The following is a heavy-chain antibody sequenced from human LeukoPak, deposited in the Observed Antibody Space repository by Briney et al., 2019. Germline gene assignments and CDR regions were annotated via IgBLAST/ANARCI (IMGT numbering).Heavy chain of an antibody. CDR2: ISAYKSDT. J-gene: IGHJ4*02. D-gene: IGHD3-22*01. CDR3: ARYDSSGYYYGSIDY. CDR1: GYTFTSYG. V-gene: IGHV1-18*01. Sequence: ASVKVSCEASGYTFTSYGISWVRQAPGQGLEWLGWISAYKSDTNYAQKLQGRVTMTTDKSTSTAYMELRSLRSDDTAVYYCARYDSSGYYYGSIDYWGQGTLVTVSS.